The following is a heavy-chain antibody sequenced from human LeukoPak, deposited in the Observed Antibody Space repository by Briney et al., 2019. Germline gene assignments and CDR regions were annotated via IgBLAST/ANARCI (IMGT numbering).Heavy chain of an antibody. CDR3: ARVIAAAGTDY. D-gene: IGHD6-13*01. J-gene: IGHJ4*02. V-gene: IGHV4-31*03. CDR1: GDSLSSGSYY. Sequence: SETLSLTCTVCGDSLSSGSYYWSWIRQHPGKGLEWIGYIYYSGNTYYNPSLKSRVTISVDTSKNQFSLKLSSVTAADTAVYYCARVIAAAGTDYWGQGTLVTVSS. CDR2: IYYSGNT.